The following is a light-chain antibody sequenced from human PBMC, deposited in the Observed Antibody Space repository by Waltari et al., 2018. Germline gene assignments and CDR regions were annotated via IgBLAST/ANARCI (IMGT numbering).Light chain of an antibody. Sequence: DIQMTQSPSTLSASVGDRVTITCPASQSISSWLAWYQQKPGKAPKLLINDASSLESGVPARFSGSGSGTEFTLTISSLQPDDFATYYCQQYNSYSPWTFGQGTKVEIK. CDR2: DAS. CDR3: QQYNSYSPWT. J-gene: IGKJ1*01. CDR1: QSISSW. V-gene: IGKV1-5*01.